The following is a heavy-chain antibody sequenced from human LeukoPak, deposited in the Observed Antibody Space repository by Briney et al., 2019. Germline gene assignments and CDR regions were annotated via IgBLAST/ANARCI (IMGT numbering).Heavy chain of an antibody. J-gene: IGHJ3*02. Sequence: SETLSLTCTVSGGSISSSSYYWGWIRQPPGKGLEWIGSIYYSGSTYYSPSLKSRVTISVDTSKNQFSLKLSSVTAADTAVYYCARYIVVVTKDDAFDIWGQGTMVTVSS. CDR2: IYYSGST. D-gene: IGHD3-22*01. CDR3: ARYIVVVTKDDAFDI. V-gene: IGHV4-39*01. CDR1: GGSISSSSYY.